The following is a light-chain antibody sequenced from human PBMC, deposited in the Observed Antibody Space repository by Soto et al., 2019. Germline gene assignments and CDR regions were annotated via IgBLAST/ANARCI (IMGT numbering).Light chain of an antibody. V-gene: IGLV1-44*01. Sequence: QSVLTQPHLASGTPGQRVTISCSGSSSNIGTSSVHWFQQLPGTAPKLLISTTNQRPSGVPERFSGSKSGTSASLAISGPQSEDEADYYCAAWDDSLNGHVFGTGTKVTVL. CDR3: AAWDDSLNGHV. J-gene: IGLJ1*01. CDR2: TTN. CDR1: SSNIGTSS.